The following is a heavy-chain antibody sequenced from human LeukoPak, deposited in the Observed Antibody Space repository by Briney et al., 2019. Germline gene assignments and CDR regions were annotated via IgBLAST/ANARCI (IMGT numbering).Heavy chain of an antibody. J-gene: IGHJ4*02. D-gene: IGHD3-22*01. CDR2: ISYDGSNK. CDR3: ARDSSGYFPY. V-gene: IGHV3-30-3*01. CDR1: GFTFSSYA. Sequence: GGSLRPSCAASGFTFSSYAMHWVRQAPGKGLEWVAVISYDGSNKYYADSVKGRFTISRDNSKNTLYLQMNSLRAEDTAVYYCARDSSGYFPYWGQGTLVTVSS.